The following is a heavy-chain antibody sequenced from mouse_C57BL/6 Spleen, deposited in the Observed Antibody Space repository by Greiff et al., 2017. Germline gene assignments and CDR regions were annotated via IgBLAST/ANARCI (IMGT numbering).Heavy chain of an antibody. Sequence: QVQLQQPGAELVKPGASVKLSCKASGYTFTSYWMQWVKQRPGQGLEWIGEIDPSDSYTNYNQKFKGKATLTVDTSSSTAYMQLSSLTSEDSAVYDCARRHYGSSYWYFDGWGTGTTVTVSS. J-gene: IGHJ1*03. V-gene: IGHV1-50*01. CDR2: IDPSDSYT. CDR3: ARRHYGSSYWYFDG. D-gene: IGHD1-1*01. CDR1: GYTFTSYW.